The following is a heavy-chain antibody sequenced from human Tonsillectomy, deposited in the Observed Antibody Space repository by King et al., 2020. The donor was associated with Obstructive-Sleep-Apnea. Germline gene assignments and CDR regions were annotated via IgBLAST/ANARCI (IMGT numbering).Heavy chain of an antibody. J-gene: IGHJ2*01. CDR1: GFTFRNYP. V-gene: IGHV3-30*04. CDR3: ARGARPLNWDFDL. Sequence: VQLVESGGGVVQPGRSLRLSCAASGFTFRNYPMHWVRQAPGKGLAWVAVTAYDGTNEYYTDSVKGRFTISRDNSKNQQYLQMNSLRPDDTAVYYCARGARPLNWDFDLWSRGTLVTVSS. CDR2: TAYDGTNE.